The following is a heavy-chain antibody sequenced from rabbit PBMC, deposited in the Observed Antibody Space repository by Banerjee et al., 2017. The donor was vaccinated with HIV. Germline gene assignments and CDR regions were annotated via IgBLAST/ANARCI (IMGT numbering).Heavy chain of an antibody. CDR3: VSYDDYGDRNL. V-gene: IGHV1S7*01. Sequence: QLEESGGDLVKPEGSLKVSCKASGFDFSNYGVSWVRQAPGKGLEWIGYIDPVFGSIHYASWVNGRFTISDHNAQNTLYLQLNSLTAADTATYFCVSYDDYGDRNLWGPGTLVTVS. D-gene: IGHD2-1*01. CDR2: IDPVFGSI. CDR1: GFDFSNYG. J-gene: IGHJ4*01.